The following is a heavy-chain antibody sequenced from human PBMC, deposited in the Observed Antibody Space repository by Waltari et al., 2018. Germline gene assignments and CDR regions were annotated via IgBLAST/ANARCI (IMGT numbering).Heavy chain of an antibody. CDR1: GGSISSSGSY. D-gene: IGHD3-3*02. J-gene: IGHJ5*02. V-gene: IGHV4-39*01. Sequence: QLQLQESGPGLVKPSETLSLTCTVSGGSISSSGSYWGWIRQPPGKGLEWIGSSSYSGITDYNTSRMSRVTISVDTSKNQFSLKLTSVIAAETAVFYCARFSKSANWIDPWGQGTLVTVSS. CDR3: ARFSKSANWIDP. CDR2: SSYSGIT.